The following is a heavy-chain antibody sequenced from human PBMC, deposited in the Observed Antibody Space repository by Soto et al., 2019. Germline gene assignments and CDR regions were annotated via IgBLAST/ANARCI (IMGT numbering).Heavy chain of an antibody. CDR2: IYYSGST. CDR3: ARALPPNDFTVTTPTQQGSRPTGWFDP. D-gene: IGHD4-17*01. V-gene: IGHV4-39*01. J-gene: IGHJ5*02. CDR1: GGSISSSSYY. Sequence: SETLSLTCTVSGGSISSSSYYWGWIRQPPGKGLEWIGSIYYSGSTYYNPSLKSRVTISVDTSKNQFSLKLSSVTAADTAVYHCARALPPNDFTVTTPTQQGSRPTGWFDPWGQGTLVTVSS.